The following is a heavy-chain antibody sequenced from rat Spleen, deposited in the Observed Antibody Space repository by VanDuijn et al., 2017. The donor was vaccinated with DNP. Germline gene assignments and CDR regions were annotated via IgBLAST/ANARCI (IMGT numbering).Heavy chain of an antibody. Sequence: EVQLVESGGGLVQPGRSLKLSCAASGFTFSAYYMAWVRQAPAEGLEWVAYIGSAAYAPYYGDSVKGRFTISRDNAKSTLYLQMDSLRSEETATYYCARHGEVHLRYAMDAWGQGTSVTVSS. V-gene: IGHV5S11*01. CDR1: GFTFSAYY. J-gene: IGHJ4*01. CDR3: ARHGEVHLRYAMDA. D-gene: IGHD1-5*01. CDR2: IGSAAYAP.